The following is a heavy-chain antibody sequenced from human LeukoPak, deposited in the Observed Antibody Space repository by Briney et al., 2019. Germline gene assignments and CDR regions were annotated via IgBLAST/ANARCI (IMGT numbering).Heavy chain of an antibody. Sequence: VGSLRLSCAASGFTFDDYGMSWVRQAPGKGLEWGSGINWNGGSTGYADSVKGRFTISRDNAKNSLYLQMNSLRAEDTALYHCARVHREYDDQGHAFDIWGQGTMVTVSS. J-gene: IGHJ3*02. CDR1: GFTFDDYG. D-gene: IGHD3-3*01. CDR2: INWNGGST. V-gene: IGHV3-20*01. CDR3: ARVHREYDDQGHAFDI.